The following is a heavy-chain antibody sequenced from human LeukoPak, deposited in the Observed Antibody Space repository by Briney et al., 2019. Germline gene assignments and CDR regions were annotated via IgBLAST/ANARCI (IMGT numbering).Heavy chain of an antibody. J-gene: IGHJ3*02. CDR2: TYYRSKWYN. CDR3: AREGSYGSDAFDI. V-gene: IGHV6-1*01. Sequence: SQTLSLTCAISGDSFSSNSAAWNWLRQSPSRGLEWLGRTYYRSKWYNDYAVSVKSRITINPDTSKNQFSLQLNSVTPEDMAVYYCAREGSYGSDAFDIWGQGTMVTVSS. D-gene: IGHD5-18*01. CDR1: GDSFSSNSAA.